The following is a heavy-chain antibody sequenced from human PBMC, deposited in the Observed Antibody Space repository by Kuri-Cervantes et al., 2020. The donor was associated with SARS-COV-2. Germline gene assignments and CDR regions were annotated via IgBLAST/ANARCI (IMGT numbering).Heavy chain of an antibody. CDR1: GFTLSSHW. CDR3: APRDY. J-gene: IGHJ4*02. Sequence: GESLKISCAASGFTLSSHWMSWVRQAPGKGLEWVANIDQNGGDKYYVDSVKGRFTISRDNSKKTLYLQMNSLRVEDTALYYCAPRDYWGQGILVTVSS. CDR2: IDQNGGDK. V-gene: IGHV3-7*03.